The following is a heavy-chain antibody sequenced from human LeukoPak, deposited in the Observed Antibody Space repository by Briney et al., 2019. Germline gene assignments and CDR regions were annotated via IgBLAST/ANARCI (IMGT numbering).Heavy chain of an antibody. D-gene: IGHD6-13*01. V-gene: IGHV1-2*02. J-gene: IGHJ4*02. CDR2: INPNSGGT. CDR3: ARGGYSQTSDY. CDR1: GYTFTRYY. Sequence: PSVKVSCKTSGYTFTRYYIHWVRQAPGQGPEWMGWINPNSGGTNYAQKFQGRVTMTRDTSISTAYMELSRLRSDDTAVYYCARGGYSQTSDYWGQGTLVTVSS.